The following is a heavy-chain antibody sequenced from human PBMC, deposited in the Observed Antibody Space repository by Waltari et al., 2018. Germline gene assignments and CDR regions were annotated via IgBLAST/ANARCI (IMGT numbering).Heavy chain of an antibody. Sequence: EVQVLESGGGFIQPGGSLRLSCAASGFTFSSYAMSWVRQAPGKGLEWVSAISGSGGRTYYADSVKGRFTISRDNSKNTLYLQMNSLRAEDTAIYYCVGHQTTVETYYYNGMDVWGQGTTVTVSS. CDR1: GFTFSSYA. V-gene: IGHV3-23*01. J-gene: IGHJ6*02. D-gene: IGHD4-4*01. CDR3: VGHQTTVETYYYNGMDV. CDR2: ISGSGGRT.